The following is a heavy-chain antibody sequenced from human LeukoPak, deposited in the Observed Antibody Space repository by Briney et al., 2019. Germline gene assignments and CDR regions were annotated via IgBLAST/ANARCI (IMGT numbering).Heavy chain of an antibody. D-gene: IGHD5-24*01. CDR2: INPNSGGT. CDR1: GYTFTGYY. Sequence: PTASVKVSCKASGYTFTGYYMHWVRQAPGQGLEWMGWINPNSGGTNYAQKFQGRVTMTRDTSISTAYMELSRLRSDDTAVYYCXXXXLQSSSNAFDIWGQGTMVTVSS. CDR3: XXXXLQSSSNAFDI. J-gene: IGHJ3*02. V-gene: IGHV1-2*02.